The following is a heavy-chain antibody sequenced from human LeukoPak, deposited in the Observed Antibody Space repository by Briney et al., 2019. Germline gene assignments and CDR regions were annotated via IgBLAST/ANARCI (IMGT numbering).Heavy chain of an antibody. D-gene: IGHD4-17*01. V-gene: IGHV1-2*02. CDR2: INPNSGGT. Sequence: GASVKVSCKASGYTFIDYCIHWVRQAPGEGLEWMGWINPNSGGTNYAQKFQGSVTMTRDTSISTAYMELTRLNSDDTAVYYCAKNMGYGDYWYFDLWGRGTLVTVSS. CDR3: AKNMGYGDYWYFDL. CDR1: GYTFIDYC. J-gene: IGHJ2*01.